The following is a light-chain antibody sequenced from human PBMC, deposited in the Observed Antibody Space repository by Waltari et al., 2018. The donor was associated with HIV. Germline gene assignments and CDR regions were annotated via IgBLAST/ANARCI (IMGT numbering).Light chain of an antibody. CDR3: AVWDDSLNGLWV. J-gene: IGLJ3*02. Sequence: QSELTQPPSASGTPGQRVTLSCSGSNSRIGTNTVNWYQHLPGTAPKLLIFNTNQRPSGVPDRFSGSKSGTSASLAISGLQSEDEADYFCAVWDDSLNGLWVFGGGTKVTVL. CDR2: NTN. V-gene: IGLV1-44*01. CDR1: NSRIGTNT.